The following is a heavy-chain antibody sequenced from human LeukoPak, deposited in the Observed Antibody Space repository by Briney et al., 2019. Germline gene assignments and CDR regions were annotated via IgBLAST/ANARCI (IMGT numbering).Heavy chain of an antibody. CDR2: INPSGGST. CDR3: ARDNSVEDTAWWFDP. J-gene: IGHJ5*02. Sequence: GASVKVSCKESGYTFTSYYMHWVRQAPGQGLEWMGIINPSGGSTSYAQKFQGRVTMTRDMSTSTDYMELSSLRSEDTAVYYCARDNSVEDTAWWFDPWGQGTLVTVSS. D-gene: IGHD4-23*01. CDR1: GYTFTSYY. V-gene: IGHV1-46*01.